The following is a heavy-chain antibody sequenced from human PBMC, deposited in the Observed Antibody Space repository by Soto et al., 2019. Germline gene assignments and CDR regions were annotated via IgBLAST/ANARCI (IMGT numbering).Heavy chain of an antibody. CDR3: ARTRYYYDSSGYWVDY. CDR2: IDWDDDK. J-gene: IGHJ4*02. CDR1: GFSLSTSGMC. D-gene: IGHD3-22*01. Sequence: SGPTLVNPTQTLTLTCTFSGFSLSTSGMCVSWIRQPPGKALEWLALIDWDDDKYYSTSLKTRLTISKDTSKNQVVLTMTNMDPVDTATYYCARTRYYYDSSGYWVDYWGQGTLVTVSS. V-gene: IGHV2-70*01.